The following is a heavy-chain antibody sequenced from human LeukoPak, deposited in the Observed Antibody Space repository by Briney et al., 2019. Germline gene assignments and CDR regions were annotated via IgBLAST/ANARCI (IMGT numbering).Heavy chain of an antibody. D-gene: IGHD3-22*01. CDR2: ISSSSSYI. CDR3: ARDLYDSSGYYPPDAFDI. J-gene: IGHJ3*02. V-gene: IGHV3-21*01. Sequence: GGSLRLSCAASGSTFSSYSMNWVRQAPGKGLEWVSSISSSSSYIYYADSVKGRFTISRDNAKNSLYLQMNSLRAEDTAVYYCARDLYDSSGYYPPDAFDIWGQGTMVTVSS. CDR1: GSTFSSYS.